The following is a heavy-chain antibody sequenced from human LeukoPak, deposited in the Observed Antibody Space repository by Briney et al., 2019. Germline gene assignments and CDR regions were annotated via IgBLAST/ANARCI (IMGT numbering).Heavy chain of an antibody. V-gene: IGHV3-30*03. CDR3: ARDRRIAAADAFDI. Sequence: GRSLRLSCAGSGFTFSSYGMHWVRQAPGKGLGWVGVISYDGSNKYYADSVKGRFTISRDNAKNSLYLQMNSLRAEDTAVYYCARDRRIAAADAFDIWGQGTMVTVSS. CDR1: GFTFSSYG. J-gene: IGHJ3*02. D-gene: IGHD6-13*01. CDR2: ISYDGSNK.